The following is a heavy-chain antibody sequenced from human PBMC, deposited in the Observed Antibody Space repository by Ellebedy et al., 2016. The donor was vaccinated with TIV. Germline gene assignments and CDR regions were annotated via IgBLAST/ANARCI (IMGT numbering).Heavy chain of an antibody. CDR3: ASYINYNWFDP. V-gene: IGHV3-74*01. CDR1: GFTFSNYW. CDR2: IIGDGSTT. J-gene: IGHJ5*02. Sequence: PGGSLRLSCSASGFTFSNYWMHWVRQAPGKGLVWVSRIIGDGSTTSYADSVKGRFTISRDTAKNTLYLQMNSLRDEDTAVYYWASYINYNWFDPWGQGTLVTVSS.